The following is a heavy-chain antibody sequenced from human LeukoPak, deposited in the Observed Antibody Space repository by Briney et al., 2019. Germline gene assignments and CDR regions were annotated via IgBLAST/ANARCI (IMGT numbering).Heavy chain of an antibody. D-gene: IGHD3-22*01. Sequence: PGGSLRPSCAGSGFNFSIYAMSWVRQAPGKGLEWVSAISSGGGTTYYADSVKGRLTISRDNSKNTLSLQMNSLRVEDTAVYYCARSYYDSRGYIYYFDYWGQGTLVTVSS. CDR3: ARSYYDSRGYIYYFDY. CDR2: ISSGGGTT. V-gene: IGHV3-23*01. CDR1: GFNFSIYA. J-gene: IGHJ4*02.